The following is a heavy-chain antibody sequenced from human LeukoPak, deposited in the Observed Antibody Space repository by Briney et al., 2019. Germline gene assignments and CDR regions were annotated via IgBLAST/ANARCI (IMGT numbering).Heavy chain of an antibody. J-gene: IGHJ2*01. CDR3: ARDHGYGGAWYFDL. D-gene: IGHD4-23*01. CDR1: GFTVSSNS. CDR2: IYSDNT. V-gene: IGHV3-66*03. Sequence: GGSLRLSCTVSGFTVSSNSMSWVRQAPGKGLEWVSFIYSDNTHYSDSVKGRFTISRDNSKNTLYLQMGSLRAEDMAVYYCARDHGYGGAWYFDLWGRGTLVTVSS.